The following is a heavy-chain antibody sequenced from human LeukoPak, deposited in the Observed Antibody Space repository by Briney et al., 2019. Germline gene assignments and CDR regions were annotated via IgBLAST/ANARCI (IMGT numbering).Heavy chain of an antibody. D-gene: IGHD2-15*01. CDR3: AQQVVGTSNSFDM. Sequence: SETLSLTCNVSGASIRSYYWSWIRQSPGKGLEWIGSITYSGNTQLNPSLRSRVTMSTDPPKSQFSLKLSSVTTAVTALYYCAQQVVGTSNSFDMWGQGTMVTVSS. J-gene: IGHJ3*02. V-gene: IGHV4-59*01. CDR1: GASIRSYY. CDR2: ITYSGNT.